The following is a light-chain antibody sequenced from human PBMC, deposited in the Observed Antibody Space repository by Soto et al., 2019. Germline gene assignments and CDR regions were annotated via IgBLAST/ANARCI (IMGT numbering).Light chain of an antibody. V-gene: IGKV1-5*03. CDR3: QHYNSYSEA. CDR2: KAS. CDR1: QTISSW. Sequence: DIQMTQSPSTLSASLGDRVTITCRASQTISSWLAWYQQKPGKAPKLLIYKASTLKSGVPSRFSGSGSGTEFTLTISSLQPDDFATYYCQHYNSYSEALGQGTKVDIK. J-gene: IGKJ1*01.